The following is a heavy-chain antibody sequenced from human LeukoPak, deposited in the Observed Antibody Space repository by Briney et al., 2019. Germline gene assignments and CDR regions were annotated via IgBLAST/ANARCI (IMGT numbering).Heavy chain of an antibody. J-gene: IGHJ4*02. D-gene: IGHD2-8*01. Sequence: PGGSLRLSCAASGFTFSSYVMPWVRQAPGKGLEWVAFIRYDGSNKYYAYSVKGRFTISRDNSKNTLYLQMNSLRAEDTAVYYCAKDRIVLMVYAISSFDYWGQGTLVTVSS. V-gene: IGHV3-30*02. CDR3: AKDRIVLMVYAISSFDY. CDR2: IRYDGSNK. CDR1: GFTFSSYV.